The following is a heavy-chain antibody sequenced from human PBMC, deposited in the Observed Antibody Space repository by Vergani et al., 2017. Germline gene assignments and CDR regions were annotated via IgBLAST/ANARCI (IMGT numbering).Heavy chain of an antibody. CDR3: ARGTSITGTTSLSYYFDY. J-gene: IGHJ4*02. V-gene: IGHV4-59*12. CDR2: IYYSGST. CDR1: GGSISSYY. Sequence: QVQLQESGPGLVKPSETLSLTCTVSGGSISSYYWSWIRQPPGKGLEWIGYIYYSGSTNYNPSLKSRVTISVDTSKNQFSLKLSSVTAADTAVYYCARGTSITGTTSLSYYFDYWGQGTLVTVSS. D-gene: IGHD1-20*01.